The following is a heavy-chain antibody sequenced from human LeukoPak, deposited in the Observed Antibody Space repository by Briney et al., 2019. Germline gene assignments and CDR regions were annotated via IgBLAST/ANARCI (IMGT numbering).Heavy chain of an antibody. CDR2: INHSGST. Sequence: PSETLSLTCAVYGGSFSGYYWSWIRQPPGKGLEWIGEINHSGSTNYNPSLKSRVTISEDTSKNQFSLKLSSVTAADTAVYYCARDDRHSGVVNYFDYWGQGTLVTVSS. J-gene: IGHJ4*02. D-gene: IGHD3-3*01. CDR3: ARDDRHSGVVNYFDY. CDR1: GGSFSGYY. V-gene: IGHV4-34*01.